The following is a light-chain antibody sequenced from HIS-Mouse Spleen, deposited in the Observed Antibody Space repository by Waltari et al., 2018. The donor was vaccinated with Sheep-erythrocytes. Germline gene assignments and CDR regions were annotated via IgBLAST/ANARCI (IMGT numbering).Light chain of an antibody. CDR1: SSAVGGYNY. CDR3: CSYAGSSTYVV. CDR2: DVS. Sequence: QSALTQPRSVSGSPGQSVTISCTGTSSAVGGYNYVPWYQQHPGKAPKLMIYDVSKRPSGVPDRFSGSKSGNTASLTISGLQAEDEADYYCCSYAGSSTYVVFGGGTKLTVL. V-gene: IGLV2-11*01. J-gene: IGLJ2*01.